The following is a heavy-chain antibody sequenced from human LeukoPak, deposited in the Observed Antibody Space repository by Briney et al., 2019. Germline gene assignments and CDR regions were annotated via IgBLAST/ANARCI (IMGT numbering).Heavy chain of an antibody. D-gene: IGHD4-11*01. CDR2: ITGRSTYI. V-gene: IGHV3-21*01. CDR3: ARDLTVTSTCWFDR. Sequence: GGSLRLSCAVSGFTFSSYTMNWVRQAPGKGLEWVSSITGRSTYIYYADSVKGRFTISRDNAKNSLYLQMNSLRAEDTAVYYCARDLTVTSTCWFDRWGQGTLVTVSS. J-gene: IGHJ5*02. CDR1: GFTFSSYT.